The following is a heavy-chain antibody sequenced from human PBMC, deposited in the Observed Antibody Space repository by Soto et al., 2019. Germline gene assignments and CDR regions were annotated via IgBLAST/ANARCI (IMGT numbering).Heavy chain of an antibody. J-gene: IGHJ4*02. CDR2: IHSSGIT. V-gene: IGHV4-59*08. CDR1: GGSVISYY. CDR3: ARHNWLAPFDY. Sequence: PSETLSLTCTVSGGSVISYYWSWIRQPPGKGLEWIGYIHSSGITDYNPSLKTRVTMSVDTSKNQFSLKLSSVTAADTAVYYCARHNWLAPFDYWGQGSLVTVS. D-gene: IGHD1-1*01.